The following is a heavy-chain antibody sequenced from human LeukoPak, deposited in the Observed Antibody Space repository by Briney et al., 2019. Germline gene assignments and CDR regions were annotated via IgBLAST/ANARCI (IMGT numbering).Heavy chain of an antibody. J-gene: IGHJ4*02. Sequence: KAGGSLRLSCAASGFTFDDYSMHWVRQAPGKGLEWVSSISSSSSYIYYADSVRGRFTISRDNAKNSLYLQMNSLRAEDTAVYYCARVGLRTPFDYWGQGTLVTVSS. V-gene: IGHV3-21*01. CDR3: ARVGLRTPFDY. CDR2: ISSSSSYI. D-gene: IGHD4-17*01. CDR1: GFTFDDYS.